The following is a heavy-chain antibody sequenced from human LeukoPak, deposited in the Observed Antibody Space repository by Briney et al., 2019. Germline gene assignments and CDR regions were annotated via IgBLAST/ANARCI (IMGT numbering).Heavy chain of an antibody. V-gene: IGHV3-23*01. CDR2: ISGSGGST. D-gene: IGHD6-19*01. CDR3: AKDQKWLIREAFDI. CDR1: GFTFSSYA. Sequence: GGSLRLSCAASGFTFSSYAMSWVRQAPGKGLEWVSAISGSGGSTYYADPVKGRFTISRDNSKNTLYLQMNSLRVEDTAVYYCAKDQKWLIREAFDIWGQGTMVTVSS. J-gene: IGHJ3*02.